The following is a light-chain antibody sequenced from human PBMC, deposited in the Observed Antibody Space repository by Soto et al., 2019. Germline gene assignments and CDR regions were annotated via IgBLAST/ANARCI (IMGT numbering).Light chain of an antibody. Sequence: DIVMTQSPVTLSVSPGEKAALSCRASQSVRSNLAWYQQKPGQAPRLLMYGASTRATGIPARFSGSGSGTEFTLIISSLQSEDFAVYYCQQYNNWPPWTFGQGTKVDIK. J-gene: IGKJ1*01. CDR1: QSVRSN. CDR3: QQYNNWPPWT. CDR2: GAS. V-gene: IGKV3-15*01.